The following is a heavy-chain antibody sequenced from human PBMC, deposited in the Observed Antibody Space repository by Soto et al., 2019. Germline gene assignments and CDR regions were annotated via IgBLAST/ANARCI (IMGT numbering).Heavy chain of an antibody. CDR1: GFTVSSNY. V-gene: IGHV3-66*01. CDR2: IYSGGST. Sequence: EVQLVESGGGLVQPGGSLRLSCAASGFTVSSNYMSWVRQAPGKGLEWVSVIYSGGSTYYADSVKGRFTISRDNSKNTLYLQMNSLRAEDTAVYYCARDRDRDYYGMDVWGQGTMVTVSS. CDR3: ARDRDRDYYGMDV. D-gene: IGHD3-10*01. J-gene: IGHJ6*02.